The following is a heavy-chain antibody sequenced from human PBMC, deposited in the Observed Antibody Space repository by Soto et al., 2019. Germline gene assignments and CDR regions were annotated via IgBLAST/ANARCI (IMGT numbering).Heavy chain of an antibody. CDR2: IYYSGST. V-gene: IGHV4-59*01. Sequence: SETLSLTCTVSGGSISSYYWSWIRQPPGKGLEWIGYIYYSGSTNYNPSLKSRVTISVDTSKNQFSLKLSSVTAADTAVYYCARVGYYDFWSGYGPQNWLDPWGQGTLVTVSS. D-gene: IGHD3-3*01. J-gene: IGHJ5*02. CDR3: ARVGYYDFWSGYGPQNWLDP. CDR1: GGSISSYY.